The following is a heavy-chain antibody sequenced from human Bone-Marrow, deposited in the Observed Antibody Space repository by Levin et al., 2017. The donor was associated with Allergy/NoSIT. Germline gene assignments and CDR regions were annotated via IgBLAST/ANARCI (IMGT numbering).Heavy chain of an antibody. Sequence: PSETLSLTCAVYGGSFSGYYWSWIRQPPGKGLEWIGEINHSGSTNYNPSLKSRVTISVDTSKNQFSLKLSSVTAADTAVYYCARGYRDVTYYDFWSGYPPNWFDPWGQGTLVTVSS. D-gene: IGHD3-3*01. CDR1: GGSFSGYY. CDR3: ARGYRDVTYYDFWSGYPPNWFDP. J-gene: IGHJ5*02. V-gene: IGHV4-34*01. CDR2: INHSGST.